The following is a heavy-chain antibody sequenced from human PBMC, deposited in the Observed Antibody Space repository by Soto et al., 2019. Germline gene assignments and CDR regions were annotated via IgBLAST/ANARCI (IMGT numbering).Heavy chain of an antibody. D-gene: IGHD3-3*01. J-gene: IGHJ5*02. CDR1: GVTIGGYW. Sequence: GGSMRLSCGAAGVTIGGYWGNWVRQAPGKGLEWVANIKEDGSEKYYVDSVKGRFTISRDNAKNSLYLQMNSLRAEDTAVYYCVRRYYDFWSGYSNWFDPWGQGTLVTVSS. V-gene: IGHV3-7*01. CDR3: VRRYYDFWSGYSNWFDP. CDR2: IKEDGSEK.